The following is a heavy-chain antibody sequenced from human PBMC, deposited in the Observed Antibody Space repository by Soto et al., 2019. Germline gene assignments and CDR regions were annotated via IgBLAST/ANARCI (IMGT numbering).Heavy chain of an antibody. J-gene: IGHJ3*02. D-gene: IGHD3-10*01. V-gene: IGHV3-21*01. Sequence: GGSLRLSCAASGSTFSSYSMNWVRQAPGKGLEWVSSISSSSSYIYYADSVKGRFTISRDNAKNSLYLQMNSLRAEDTAVYYCARDPGPAFDIWGQGTMVTVSS. CDR3: ARDPGPAFDI. CDR1: GSTFSSYS. CDR2: ISSSSSYI.